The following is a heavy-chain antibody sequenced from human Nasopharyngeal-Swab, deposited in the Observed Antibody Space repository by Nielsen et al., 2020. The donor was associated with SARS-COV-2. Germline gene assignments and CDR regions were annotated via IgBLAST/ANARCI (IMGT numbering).Heavy chain of an antibody. Sequence: GGSLRLSCAPSGFTFSNYWMHWVRQAPGKGLEWVARIDMRGRTTTHADSVKGRFTISRDNAKNTLSLQMNSLTPADTAVYFCVRGPVEGATGYFQFWGQGTLVTVSS. D-gene: IGHD1-26*01. V-gene: IGHV3-74*03. J-gene: IGHJ1*01. CDR2: IDMRGRTT. CDR3: VRGPVEGATGYFQF. CDR1: GFTFSNYW.